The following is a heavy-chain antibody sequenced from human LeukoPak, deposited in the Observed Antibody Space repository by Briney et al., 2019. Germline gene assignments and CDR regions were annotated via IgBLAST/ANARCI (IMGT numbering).Heavy chain of an antibody. V-gene: IGHV4-59*01. CDR3: ARSYSSGFFNY. J-gene: IGHJ4*02. CDR1: GGSISSYY. D-gene: IGHD6-25*01. Sequence: PSETLYLTCIVSGGSISSYYWSWIRQPPGKGLEWIGYIYYGGSTNYDPSLKSRVTISVDTSKNQFSLKLISVTSADTAVYYCARSYSSGFFNYWGQGTLVTVSS. CDR2: IYYGGST.